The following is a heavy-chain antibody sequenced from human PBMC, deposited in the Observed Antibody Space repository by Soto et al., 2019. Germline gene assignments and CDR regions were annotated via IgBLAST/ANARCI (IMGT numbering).Heavy chain of an antibody. CDR2: ISHIGST. J-gene: IGHJ3*02. CDR3: ARVHYDSENFSPVGAFDI. V-gene: IGHV4-4*02. D-gene: IGHD3-10*01. CDR1: GFSFSNGNW. Sequence: SETLSLTCDVSGFSFSNGNWCSWVRQAPGKGLEWIGEISHIGSTNYNLSLKSRVTMSVDRSKNQFSLRLTSVTAADTAIYYCARVHYDSENFSPVGAFDIWGRGTMVTVSS.